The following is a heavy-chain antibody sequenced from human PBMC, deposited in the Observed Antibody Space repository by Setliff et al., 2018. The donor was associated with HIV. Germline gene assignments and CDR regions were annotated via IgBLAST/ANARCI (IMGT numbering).Heavy chain of an antibody. CDR1: GGSFSSYH. CDR3: ARRGSPRYYYYYMDV. V-gene: IGHV4-4*07. J-gene: IGHJ6*03. Sequence: PSETLSLTCTVSGGSFSSYHWSWIRHPAGKGLEWIGHIFASGSTKYNPSLESRVTMSVDTSKNQFSLKLSSVTAADTAVYYCARRGSPRYYYYYMDVWGKGTTVTVSS. CDR2: IFASGST. D-gene: IGHD1-26*01.